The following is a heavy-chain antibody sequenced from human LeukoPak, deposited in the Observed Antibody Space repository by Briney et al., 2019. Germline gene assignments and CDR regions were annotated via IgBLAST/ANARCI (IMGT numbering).Heavy chain of an antibody. D-gene: IGHD3-10*01. CDR1: GFTFSSYG. J-gene: IGHJ4*02. V-gene: IGHV3-30*18. CDR2: ISYDGSNK. CDR3: AKVETAYGSGSYYDY. Sequence: PGRSLRLSCAASGFTFSSYGMHWVRQAPGKGLEWVAVISYDGSNKYYADSVKGRFTFSRDNSKNTLYLQMNSLRAEDTAVYYCAKVETAYGSGSYYDYWGQGTLVTVSS.